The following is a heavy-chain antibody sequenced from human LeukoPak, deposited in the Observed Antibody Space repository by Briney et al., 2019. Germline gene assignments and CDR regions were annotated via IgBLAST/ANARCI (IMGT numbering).Heavy chain of an antibody. J-gene: IGHJ4*02. D-gene: IGHD3-22*01. CDR1: GFSLSDYY. Sequence: PGGSMRLSCAASGFSLSDYYMSWIRQAPGEGLEWVSYIISSGSTIYYADSVKGRFTISRDNAKNSLYRQMNSLRAEDTAVYYCARGGYYDSSGPRSAFDIWGQGTLVTVSS. CDR2: IISSGSTI. CDR3: ARGGYYDSSGPRSAFDI. V-gene: IGHV3-11*01.